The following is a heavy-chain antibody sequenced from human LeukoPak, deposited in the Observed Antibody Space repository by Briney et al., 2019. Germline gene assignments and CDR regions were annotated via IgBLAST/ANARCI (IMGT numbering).Heavy chain of an antibody. D-gene: IGHD1-1*01. CDR2: IKQDGSEM. CDR3: ARGTAEITH. CDR1: GFAFNYYW. J-gene: IGHJ4*02. Sequence: GESLRLSCAASGFAFNYYWMTWVRQAPGKGLEWVANIKQDGSEMYYMDSVKGRFTISRDNAKNSLYLQMNSLTAEDTAVYYCARGTAEITHWGQGILVTVSS. V-gene: IGHV3-7*01.